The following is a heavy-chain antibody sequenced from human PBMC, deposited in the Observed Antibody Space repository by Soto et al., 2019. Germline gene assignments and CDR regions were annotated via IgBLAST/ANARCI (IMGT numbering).Heavy chain of an antibody. CDR2: ISYDGSNK. Sequence: TGGSLRLSCAASGFTFSSYGMHWVRQAPGKGLEWVAVISYDGSNKYYADSVKGRFTISRDNSKNTLYLQMNSLRAEDTAVYYCAKSGAAHGKPYYYYGMDVWGQGTTVTVSS. CDR1: GFTFSSYG. V-gene: IGHV3-30*18. CDR3: AKSGAAHGKPYYYYGMDV. J-gene: IGHJ6*02. D-gene: IGHD6-13*01.